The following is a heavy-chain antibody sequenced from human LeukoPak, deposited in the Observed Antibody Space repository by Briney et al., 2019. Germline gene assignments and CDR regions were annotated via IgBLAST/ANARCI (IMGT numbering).Heavy chain of an antibody. J-gene: IGHJ4*02. V-gene: IGHV5-51*01. D-gene: IGHD5-18*01. Sequence: GASLKISCKGSGYRFTNYWIGWVRQMPGKGLEWMGIIHPGDSGTRYSPSFQGQVTMSVDESITTAYLQWSSLRASDSAIYYCARGGSYRYGSSDYWGQGTLVTVSS. CDR1: GYRFTNYW. CDR2: IHPGDSGT. CDR3: ARGGSYRYGSSDY.